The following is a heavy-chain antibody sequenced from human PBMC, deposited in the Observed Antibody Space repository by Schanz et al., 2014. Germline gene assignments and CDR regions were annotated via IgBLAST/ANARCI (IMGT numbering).Heavy chain of an antibody. CDR3: ARDPSFSMVRGVVIDSYYIGMDV. D-gene: IGHD3-10*01. J-gene: IGHJ6*02. Sequence: QVQLVHSGADVKKPGSSVRVSCKASGGTFSRLTFSWVRQAPGQGLEWLGRIIPILGVAHYAQKFQGRVTMTIDPYTSTAYMELRSLRSDDTAVFYCARDPSFSMVRGVVIDSYYIGMDVWGQGTTVTVAS. CDR2: IIPILGVA. CDR1: GGTFSRLT. V-gene: IGHV1-69*04.